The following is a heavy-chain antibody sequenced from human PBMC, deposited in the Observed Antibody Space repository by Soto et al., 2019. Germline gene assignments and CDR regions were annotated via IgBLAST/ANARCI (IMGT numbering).Heavy chain of an antibody. D-gene: IGHD6-19*01. J-gene: IGHJ5*02. CDR1: GASISNHY. V-gene: IGHV4-59*11. CDR3: ATAGGWLAAS. CDR2: IHNTGGT. Sequence: QVQLQESGPRLVKPSETLSLTCTISGASISNHYCQWFRQPPGKGLEWIGYIHNTGGTKYNPSLTSXVXIXXGTSTNQFSPRLTSVTVAGTSVYYSATAGGWLAASWGQGTLVTVSS.